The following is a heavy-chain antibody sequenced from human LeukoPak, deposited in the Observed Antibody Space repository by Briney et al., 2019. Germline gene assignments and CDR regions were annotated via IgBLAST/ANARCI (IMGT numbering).Heavy chain of an antibody. CDR1: GFTFDDYA. D-gene: IGHD6-19*01. Sequence: PGGSLRLSCAASGFTFDDYAMHWVRQAPGKGLEWVSLISWDGGSTYYADSVKGRFTISRDNSKNSLYLQMNSLRAEDTALYYCAKDASSGWFYYYYMDVWGKGTTVTASS. CDR2: ISWDGGST. V-gene: IGHV3-43D*03. J-gene: IGHJ6*03. CDR3: AKDASSGWFYYYYMDV.